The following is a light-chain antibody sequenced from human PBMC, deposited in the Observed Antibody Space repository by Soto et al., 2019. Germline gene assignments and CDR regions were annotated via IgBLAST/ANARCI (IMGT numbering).Light chain of an antibody. CDR3: QQYNNWPYT. J-gene: IGKJ2*01. CDR2: GAY. CDR1: QSVSSN. V-gene: IGKV3-15*01. Sequence: VMTQSPATLSVSPGERATLSCRASQSVSSNLAWYQQKPGQAPRLLIYGAYIRATGIPARFSGSGSGTEFTLTISSLQSEDFAVYYCQQYNNWPYTFGQGTKLEIK.